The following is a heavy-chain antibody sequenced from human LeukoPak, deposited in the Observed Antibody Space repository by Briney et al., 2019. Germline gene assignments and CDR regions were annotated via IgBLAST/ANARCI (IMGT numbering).Heavy chain of an antibody. Sequence: SETLSLTCTVSGGSISSSSYYWGWIRQPPGKGLEWIGSIYYSGSTYYNPSLKSRVTISVDTSKNQFSLKLSSVTAADTAVYYCARHSVVGYCGGDCTFWGQGTLVTVSS. CDR2: IYYSGST. CDR3: ARHSVVGYCGGDCTF. V-gene: IGHV4-39*01. J-gene: IGHJ4*02. CDR1: GGSISSSSYY. D-gene: IGHD2-21*01.